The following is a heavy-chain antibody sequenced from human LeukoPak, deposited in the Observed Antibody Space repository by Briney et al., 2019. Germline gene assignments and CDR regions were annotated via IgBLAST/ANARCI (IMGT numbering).Heavy chain of an antibody. CDR3: ASTSTIYCSSTSCYLDY. D-gene: IGHD2-2*01. CDR1: GFTFSSYW. Sequence: GGSLRLSCAASGFTFSSYWMHWVRQAPGKGLVWVSRINRDGSSTIYAHSVKARFTISRDSAKNTLYLQTNSLRAEDTAVYYCASTSTIYCSSTSCYLDYWGKGTLVTVSS. CDR2: INRDGSST. J-gene: IGHJ4*02. V-gene: IGHV3-74*01.